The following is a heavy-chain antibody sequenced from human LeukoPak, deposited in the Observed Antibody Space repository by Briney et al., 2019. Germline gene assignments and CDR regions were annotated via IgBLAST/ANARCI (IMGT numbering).Heavy chain of an antibody. CDR1: GFTFSSYA. V-gene: IGHV3-23*01. J-gene: IGHJ6*02. Sequence: GGSLRLSCAASGFTFSSYAMSWVRQVPGKGLEWVSAISGSGGSTYYADSVKGRFTISRDNSKNTLYLQMNSLRAEDTAVYYCAKGGYCSSTSCYYYYYGMDVWGQGTTVTVSS. CDR3: AKGGYCSSTSCYYYYYGMDV. D-gene: IGHD2-2*03. CDR2: ISGSGGST.